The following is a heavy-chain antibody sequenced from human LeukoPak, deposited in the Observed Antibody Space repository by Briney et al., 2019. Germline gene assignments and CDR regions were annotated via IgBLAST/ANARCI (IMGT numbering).Heavy chain of an antibody. CDR1: GYTFTGYC. D-gene: IGHD3-10*01. Sequence: ASVKVSCKASGYTFTGYCMHWVRQAPGQGLEWMGWINPNSGGTNYAQKFQGRVTMTRDTSISTAYMELSRLRSDDTAVYYCARGKRLWFGELYYWGQGTLVTVSS. J-gene: IGHJ4*02. V-gene: IGHV1-2*02. CDR3: ARGKRLWFGELYY. CDR2: INPNSGGT.